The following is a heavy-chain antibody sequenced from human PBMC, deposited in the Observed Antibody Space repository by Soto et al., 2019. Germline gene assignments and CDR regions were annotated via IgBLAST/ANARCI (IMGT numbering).Heavy chain of an antibody. Sequence: EVQLVQSGAEVKKPGESLKISCKGSGYSFTSYWIGWVRQMPGKGLEWMGIIYPGDSDTRYSPSFQGQVTISADKSISTAYLQWSSLKASDTAMYYCARIYCSGGSCNHDAFDIWGQGTMVSVSS. V-gene: IGHV5-51*03. J-gene: IGHJ3*02. CDR1: GYSFTSYW. D-gene: IGHD2-15*01. CDR2: IYPGDSDT. CDR3: ARIYCSGGSCNHDAFDI.